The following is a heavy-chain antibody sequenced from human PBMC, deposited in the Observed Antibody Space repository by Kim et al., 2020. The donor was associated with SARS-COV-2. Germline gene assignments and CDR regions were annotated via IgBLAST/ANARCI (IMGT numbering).Heavy chain of an antibody. CDR3: ATGGYGPGGFDY. V-gene: IGHV4-59*01. Sequence: NSTPSLECRVTISVDTSKTQFSLKLSSVTAADTAVYYCATGGYGPGGFDYWGQGTLVTVSS. J-gene: IGHJ4*02. D-gene: IGHD3-10*01.